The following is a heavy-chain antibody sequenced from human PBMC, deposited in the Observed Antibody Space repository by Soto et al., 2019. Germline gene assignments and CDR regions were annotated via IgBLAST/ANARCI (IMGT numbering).Heavy chain of an antibody. CDR2: IIPILGIA. V-gene: IGHV1-69*08. CDR3: ARDHVVGTAITWFDP. Sequence: QVQLVQSGAEVKKPGSSVKVSCKASGGTFSSYTISWVRQAPGQGLEWMGRIIPILGIANYAQKFQGRVTITAEKSTSTAYMELSSLRSEDTAVYYCARDHVVGTAITWFDPWGQGTLVTVSS. D-gene: IGHD2-21*02. J-gene: IGHJ5*02. CDR1: GGTFSSYT.